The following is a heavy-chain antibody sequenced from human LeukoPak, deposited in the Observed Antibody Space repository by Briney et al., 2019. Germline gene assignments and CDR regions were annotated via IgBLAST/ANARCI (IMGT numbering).Heavy chain of an antibody. CDR1: GYTFTSYY. V-gene: IGHV1-46*01. CDR3: ARTPWFGESLFYYFDY. CDR2: INPSGGST. J-gene: IGHJ4*02. Sequence: GASVKVSCKASGYTFTSYYMHWVRQAPGQGLEWMGIINPSGGSTSYAQKFQGRVTMTRDTSTSTVYMELSSLRSEDTAVYYCARTPWFGESLFYYFDYWGQGTLVTVSS. D-gene: IGHD3-10*01.